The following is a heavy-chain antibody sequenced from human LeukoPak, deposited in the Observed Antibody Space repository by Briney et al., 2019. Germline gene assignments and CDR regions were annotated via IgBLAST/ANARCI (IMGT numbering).Heavy chain of an antibody. CDR2: IYYSGST. CDR1: GGSISSSSYY. CDR3: ARVRVGYVSTVTTPPDY. J-gene: IGHJ4*02. Sequence: PSETLSLTCTVSGGSISSSSYYWGWIRQPPGKGLEWIGSIYYSGSTYYNPSLKSRVTISVDTSKNQFSLKLSSVTAADTAVYYCARVRVGYVSTVTTPPDYWGQGTLVTVSS. V-gene: IGHV4-39*07. D-gene: IGHD4-17*01.